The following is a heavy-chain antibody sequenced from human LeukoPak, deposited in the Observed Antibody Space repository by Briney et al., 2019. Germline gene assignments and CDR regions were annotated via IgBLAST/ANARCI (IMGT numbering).Heavy chain of an antibody. CDR3: AKTDYGHYSGFEV. CDR1: TYSISSGYS. D-gene: IGHD4-17*01. J-gene: IGHJ3*01. V-gene: IGHV4-38-2*01. Sequence: SETLSLTYVVSTYSISSGYSWGWIRQPPGKGLEWIGSMYLSGTTHYNPSLKSRVTISVDKSENQFSLKVMFVTAADSAIYFCAKTDYGHYSGFEVWGQGIMVTVSS. CDR2: MYLSGTT.